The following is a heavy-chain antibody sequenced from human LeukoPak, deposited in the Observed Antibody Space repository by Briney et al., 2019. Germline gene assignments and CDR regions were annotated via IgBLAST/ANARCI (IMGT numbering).Heavy chain of an antibody. CDR2: IYYSGST. CDR1: GGSISSYY. D-gene: IGHD2-2*01. V-gene: IGHV4-59*01. Sequence: SETLSLTCTVSGGSISSYYWSWIRQPPGKGLEWIGYIYYSGSTNYNPSLKSRVTISVDTSKNQFSLKLSSVTAADTAVYYCARDRCSSTSCWAFDTWGQGTMVTVSS. J-gene: IGHJ3*02. CDR3: ARDRCSSTSCWAFDT.